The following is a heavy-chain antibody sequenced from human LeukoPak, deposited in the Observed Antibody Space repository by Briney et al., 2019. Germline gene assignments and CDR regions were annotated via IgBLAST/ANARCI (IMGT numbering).Heavy chain of an antibody. CDR2: IGGGGDT. J-gene: IGHJ4*02. D-gene: IGHD6-6*01. CDR3: AKARIAARPTQIDY. Sequence: GGSLRLSCAASGFAFSNYGISWVRQAPGKGLEWVSTIGGGGDTYYADSVKGRFTISRDNSKNTLYLQMNSLRAEDTAVYYCAKARIAARPTQIDYWGQGTLVTVSS. V-gene: IGHV3-23*01. CDR1: GFAFSNYG.